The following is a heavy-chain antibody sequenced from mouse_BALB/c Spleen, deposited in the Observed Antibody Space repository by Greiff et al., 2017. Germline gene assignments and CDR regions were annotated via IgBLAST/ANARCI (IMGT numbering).Heavy chain of an antibody. CDR1: GFTFSSYG. V-gene: IGHV5-6*01. CDR3: ARQGMIDGGFAY. Sequence: EVKLVESGGDLVKPGGSLKLSCAASGFTFSSYGMSWVRQTPDKRLEWVATISSGGSYTYYPDSVKGRFTISRDNAKNTLYLQMSSLKSEDTAMYYCARQGMIDGGFAYWGQGTLVTVSA. J-gene: IGHJ3*01. D-gene: IGHD2-3*01. CDR2: ISSGGSYT.